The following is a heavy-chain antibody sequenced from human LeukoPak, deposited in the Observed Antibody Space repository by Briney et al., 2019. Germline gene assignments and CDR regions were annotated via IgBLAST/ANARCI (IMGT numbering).Heavy chain of an antibody. CDR1: GYTFTGYY. CDR3: ARDGRDISSWQGTFDY. Sequence: ASVKVPCKASGYTFTGYYMHWVRQAPGRGLEWMGWINPNSGGTNYAQKFQGRVTMTRDTSISTAYMELSRLRSDDTAVYYCARDGRDISSWQGTFDYWGQGTLVTVSS. V-gene: IGHV1-2*02. CDR2: INPNSGGT. D-gene: IGHD6-13*01. J-gene: IGHJ4*02.